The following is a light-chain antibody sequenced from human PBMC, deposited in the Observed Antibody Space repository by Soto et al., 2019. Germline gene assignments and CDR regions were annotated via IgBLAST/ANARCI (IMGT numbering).Light chain of an antibody. CDR2: DVN. CDR1: SSDIGAYNF. Sequence: QSVLTQPASVSGSPGQSITISCTGTSSDIGAYNFVSWYQQHPGKAPKLMLYDVNIRPSGVSNRFSGSKSGNTASLTISGLQAEDEGDYYCNSWTTSTTMIFGGGTKVTVL. J-gene: IGLJ2*01. CDR3: NSWTTSTTMI. V-gene: IGLV2-14*03.